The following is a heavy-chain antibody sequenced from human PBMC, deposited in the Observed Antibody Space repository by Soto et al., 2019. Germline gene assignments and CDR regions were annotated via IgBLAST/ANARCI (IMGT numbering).Heavy chain of an antibody. CDR3: AREPIEYSSSRPHFDY. CDR1: GYTFTSYY. V-gene: IGHV1-46*03. Sequence: GASVKVSCKASGYTFTSYYMHWVRRAPGQGLEWMGIINPSGGSTSYAQKFQGRVTMTRDTSTSTVYMELSSLRSEDTAVYYCAREPIEYSSSRPHFDYWGQGTLVTVSS. D-gene: IGHD6-6*01. CDR2: INPSGGST. J-gene: IGHJ4*02.